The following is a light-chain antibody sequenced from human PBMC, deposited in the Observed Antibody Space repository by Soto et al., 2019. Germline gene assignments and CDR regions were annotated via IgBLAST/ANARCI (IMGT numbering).Light chain of an antibody. CDR1: QTISSW. CDR2: KAS. Sequence: MNQSPSTLSGSVGDRVTITCRASQTISSWLAWYQQKPGKAPKLLIYKASTLKSGVPSRFSGSGSGTEFTLTISSLQPDDFATYYCQHYNSYSEAFGQGTKV. J-gene: IGKJ1*01. CDR3: QHYNSYSEA. V-gene: IGKV1-5*03.